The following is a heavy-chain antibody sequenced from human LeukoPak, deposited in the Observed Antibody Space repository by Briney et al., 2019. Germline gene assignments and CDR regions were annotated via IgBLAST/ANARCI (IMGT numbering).Heavy chain of an antibody. J-gene: IGHJ5*02. CDR3: ARALPNIVGAIMLDP. CDR1: GGSISSSNW. D-gene: IGHD1-26*01. CDR2: IYHSGST. V-gene: IGHV4-4*02. Sequence: SGTLSLTCAVSGGSISSSNWWSWVRQPPGKGLEWIGEIYHSGSTNYNPSLKSRVTISVDKSKNQFSLKLSSVTAADTAVYYCARALPNIVGAIMLDPWGQGTLVTVSS.